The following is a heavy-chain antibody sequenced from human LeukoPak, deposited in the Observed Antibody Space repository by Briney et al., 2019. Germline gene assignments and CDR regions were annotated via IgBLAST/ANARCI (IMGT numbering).Heavy chain of an antibody. Sequence: PGGSLRLSCAASGFTFTNHWMHWVRQAPGKGLVWVSRIRPDGRETNHADSVKGRFTISRDNAKNTLYLQMNSLGDEDTAVYYCGRDVVLGSGSVDYWGQGVLVTVSS. J-gene: IGHJ4*02. V-gene: IGHV3-74*01. CDR1: GFTFTNHW. CDR2: IRPDGRET. D-gene: IGHD3-10*01. CDR3: GRDVVLGSGSVDY.